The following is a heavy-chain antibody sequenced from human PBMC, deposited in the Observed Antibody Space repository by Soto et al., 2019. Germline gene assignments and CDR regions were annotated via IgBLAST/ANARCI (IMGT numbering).Heavy chain of an antibody. CDR3: ARWGLKYYYGMDV. V-gene: IGHV5-10-1*04. D-gene: IGHD7-27*01. J-gene: IGHJ6*02. Sequence: GESLKISCNGSGYSFTSYWISWVRQMPGKGLEWMGRIDPSDSDTRYSPSFQGQVTISADKSISTAYLQWSSLKASDTAMYYCARWGLKYYYGMDVWGQGTRVTVAS. CDR2: IDPSDSDT. CDR1: GYSFTSYW.